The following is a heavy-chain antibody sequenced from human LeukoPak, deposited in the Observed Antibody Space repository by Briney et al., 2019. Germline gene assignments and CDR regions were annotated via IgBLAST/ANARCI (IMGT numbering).Heavy chain of an antibody. J-gene: IGHJ4*02. V-gene: IGHV3-11*01. D-gene: IGHD5-18*01. CDR1: GFTFSDYY. CDR3: AKVRSSHSYGPFDY. Sequence: GGSLRLSCAASGFTFSDYYMSWIRQAPGKGLEWVSYISSSGSTIYYADSVKGRFTISRDNSKNSLYLQMNSLRTEDTALYYCAKVRSSHSYGPFDYWGQGTLVTVSS. CDR2: ISSSGSTI.